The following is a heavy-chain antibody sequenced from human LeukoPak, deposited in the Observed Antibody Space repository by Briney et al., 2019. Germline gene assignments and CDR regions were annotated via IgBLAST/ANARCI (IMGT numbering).Heavy chain of an antibody. V-gene: IGHV4-30-2*01. CDR3: ARGGAYYYDSSGYMFDY. D-gene: IGHD3-22*01. J-gene: IGHJ4*02. Sequence: SETLSLTCAVSGGSISSGGYSWSWIRQPPGKGLEWIGYIYHSGSTYYNPSLKSRVTISVDRSKNQFSLKLSSVTAADTAVYYCARGGAYYYDSSGYMFDYWGQGTLVTVSP. CDR1: GGSISSGGYS. CDR2: IYHSGST.